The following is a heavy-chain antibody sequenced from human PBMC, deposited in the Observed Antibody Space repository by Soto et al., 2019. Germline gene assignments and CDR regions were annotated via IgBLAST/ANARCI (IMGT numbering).Heavy chain of an antibody. CDR1: GGSFSGYY. CDR2: INHSGST. J-gene: IGHJ6*03. Sequence: QVQLQQWGAGLLKPSETLSLTCAVYGGSFSGYYWSWIRQPPGKGLEWIGEINHSGSTNYNPSLKSRVTTSVDASKNQLSLKLSSVTAADTAVYYCGRVGQLRFLEWPYYYYYYMDVWGKGTTVTVSS. CDR3: GRVGQLRFLEWPYYYYYYMDV. V-gene: IGHV4-34*01. D-gene: IGHD3-3*01.